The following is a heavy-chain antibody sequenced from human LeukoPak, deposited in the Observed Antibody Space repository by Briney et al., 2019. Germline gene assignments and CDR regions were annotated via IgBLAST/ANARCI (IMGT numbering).Heavy chain of an antibody. D-gene: IGHD2-2*01. J-gene: IGHJ6*02. CDR1: GFTFSSYS. CDR2: ISSSSSTI. CDR3: ARDCRYCSSTSGVYYYYGMDV. V-gene: IGHV3-48*01. Sequence: GGSLRLSCAASGFTFSSYSMNWVRQAPGKGLEWVSYISSSSSTIYYADSVKGRFTISRDNAKNSLYLQMNSLRAEDTAVYSCARDCRYCSSTSGVYYYYGMDVWGQGTTVTVSS.